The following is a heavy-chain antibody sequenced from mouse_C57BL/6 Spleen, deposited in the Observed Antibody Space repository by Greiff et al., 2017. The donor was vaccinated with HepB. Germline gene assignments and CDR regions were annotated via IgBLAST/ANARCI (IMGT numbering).Heavy chain of an antibody. D-gene: IGHD1-1*01. CDR3: ASSPDYYGFAY. J-gene: IGHJ3*01. V-gene: IGHV1-69*01. CDR1: GYTFTSYW. Sequence: VQLQQPGAELVMPGASVKLCCKASGYTFTSYWMHWVKQRPGQGLEWIGEIDPSDSYTNYNQKFKGKSTLTVDKSSSTAYMQLSSLTSEDSAVYYCASSPDYYGFAYWGQGTLVTVSA. CDR2: IDPSDSYT.